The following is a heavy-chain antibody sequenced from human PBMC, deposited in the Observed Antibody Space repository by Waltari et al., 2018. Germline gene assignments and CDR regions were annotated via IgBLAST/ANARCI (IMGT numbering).Heavy chain of an antibody. CDR3: ATDPRVAVAARSDYGMDV. CDR2: FDPEDGET. Sequence: QVQLVQSGAEVKKPGASVKVSCKVSGYTLTELSMHWVRQAPGKGLEWMGGFDPEDGETIYEQKFQGRVTMTEDTSTDTAYMELSSLRSEDTAVYYCATDPRVAVAARSDYGMDVWGQGTTVTVSS. J-gene: IGHJ6*02. CDR1: GYTLTELS. V-gene: IGHV1-24*01. D-gene: IGHD6-19*01.